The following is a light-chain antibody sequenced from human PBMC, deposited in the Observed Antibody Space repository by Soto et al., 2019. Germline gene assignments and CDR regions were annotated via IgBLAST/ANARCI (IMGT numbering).Light chain of an antibody. V-gene: IGKV3-15*01. CDR3: QQYNNWPWT. Sequence: EIVMTQSPATLSVSPGERATLSCRASQSVSSNLAWYQQKPGQAPRLLIYGASTRATGIPARISGSGSGTEFTLTISSLQSEDFAFYYCQQYNNWPWTFGQGTKVEIK. CDR2: GAS. J-gene: IGKJ1*01. CDR1: QSVSSN.